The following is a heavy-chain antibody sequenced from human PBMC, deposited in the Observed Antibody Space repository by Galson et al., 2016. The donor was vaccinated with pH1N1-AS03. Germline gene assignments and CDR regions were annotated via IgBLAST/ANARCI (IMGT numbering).Heavy chain of an antibody. CDR2: ISAHSGHA. CDR1: GYTFSNYA. D-gene: IGHD4-17*01. J-gene: IGHJ4*02. CDR3: ARDLTTVTETLLYDY. V-gene: IGHV1-18*01. Sequence: SVKVSCKASGYTFSNYAFSWLRQTPGQGLEWMGWISAHSGHASYAQAFQGRVSMTIDASTTTTYMELRSLTTDDTAVYFCARDLTTVTETLLYDYWGQGTLLTVSS.